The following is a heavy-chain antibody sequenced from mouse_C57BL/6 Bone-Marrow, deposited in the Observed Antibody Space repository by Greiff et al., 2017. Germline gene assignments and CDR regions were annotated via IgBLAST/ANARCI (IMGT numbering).Heavy chain of an antibody. CDR3: ARSRGWPFFDY. CDR1: GYTFTDYN. CDR2: INPNNGGT. V-gene: IGHV1-22*01. J-gene: IGHJ2*01. D-gene: IGHD2-3*01. Sequence: EVHLVESGPELVKPGASVKMSCKASGYTFTDYNMHWVKQSHGKSLEWIGYINPNNGGTSYNQKFKGKATLTVDKSSSTAYMQLSSLTSADSAVYYCARSRGWPFFDYWGQGTTLTVSS.